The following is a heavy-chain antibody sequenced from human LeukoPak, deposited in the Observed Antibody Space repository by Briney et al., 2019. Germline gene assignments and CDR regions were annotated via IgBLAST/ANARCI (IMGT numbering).Heavy chain of an antibody. CDR1: GGSISSYY. Sequence: PSETLSLTCTVSGGSISSYYWSWIRQPPGKGLEWIGYIYYSGSSNYNPSLKSRVTTSVDTSKTQFSLKLSSVTAADTAVYYCARAGRFGEFADAFDIWGQGTMVTVSS. CDR2: IYYSGSS. J-gene: IGHJ3*02. V-gene: IGHV4-59*01. CDR3: ARAGRFGEFADAFDI. D-gene: IGHD3-10*01.